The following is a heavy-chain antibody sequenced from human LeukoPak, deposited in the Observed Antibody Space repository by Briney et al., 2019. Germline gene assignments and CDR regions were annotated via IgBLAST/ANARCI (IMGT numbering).Heavy chain of an antibody. Sequence: GGSLRLSCAASGFTFSSYSMDWVRQAPGKGLEWVSYISSSSSTIYYADSVKGRFTISRDNAKNSLYLQMNSLRAEDTAVYYCARGEGYCSGGSCFDFDIWGQGTMVTVSS. J-gene: IGHJ3*02. CDR2: ISSSSSTI. CDR1: GFTFSSYS. CDR3: ARGEGYCSGGSCFDFDI. V-gene: IGHV3-48*04. D-gene: IGHD2-15*01.